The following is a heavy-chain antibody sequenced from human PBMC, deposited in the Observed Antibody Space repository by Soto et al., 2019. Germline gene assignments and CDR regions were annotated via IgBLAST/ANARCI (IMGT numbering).Heavy chain of an antibody. D-gene: IGHD3-3*02. V-gene: IGHV3-23*01. CDR1: GFVFSDYD. CDR2: ISGDAHDT. CDR3: VKDAPQPFSD. J-gene: IGHJ4*02. Sequence: EVHLLESAGGLVQPGGSLRISCAASGFVFSDYDMSWVRQAPGKGLEWLSAISGDAHDTYYAASVKGRFTISRDNSKNTLYLQMDCLRVEDTARYYCVKDAPQPFSDWGRGTLVTVSS.